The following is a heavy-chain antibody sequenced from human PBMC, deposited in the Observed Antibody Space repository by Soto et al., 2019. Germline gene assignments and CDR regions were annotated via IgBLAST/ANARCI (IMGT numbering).Heavy chain of an antibody. D-gene: IGHD3-9*01. J-gene: IGHJ5*02. V-gene: IGHV1-3*01. CDR1: GYTFTSYA. Sequence: QVPLVQSGAEVKKPGASVKVSCKASGYTFTSYAMHWVRQAPGQRLEWMGWINAGNGNTKYSQKFQGRVTITRDTSASTAYMELSSLRSEDTAVYYCAREEDDILTGYYYNWFDPWGQGTLVTVSS. CDR3: AREEDDILTGYYYNWFDP. CDR2: INAGNGNT.